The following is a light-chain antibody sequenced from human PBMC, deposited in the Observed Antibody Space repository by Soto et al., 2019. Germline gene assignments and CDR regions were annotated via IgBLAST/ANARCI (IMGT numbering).Light chain of an antibody. CDR3: QQYNNWPS. V-gene: IGKV3-15*01. J-gene: IGKJ5*01. Sequence: EVVMTHSPATLSFSAVERATLSFRASQTVSRNLAWYQQRPGQAPRLLIYDISNRATGVPARFSGSGSETEFTLTIRSLQSEDFAVYFCQQYNNWPSFGQGTRLEIK. CDR2: DIS. CDR1: QTVSRN.